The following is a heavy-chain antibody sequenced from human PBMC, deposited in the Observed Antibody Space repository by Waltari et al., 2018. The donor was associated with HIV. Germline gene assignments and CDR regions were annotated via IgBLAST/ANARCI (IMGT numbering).Heavy chain of an antibody. CDR2: ISSSGSTI. D-gene: IGHD3-10*02. CDR1: GFTFSSSE. Sequence: EVQLVESGGGLVQPGGSLRLSCAASGFTFSSSEMNWVRQAPGKGLEWVSYISSSGSTIYYADSVKGRFTISRDNAKNSLYLQMNSLRAEDTAVYYCATLFGELLYKVDYWGQGTLVTVSS. J-gene: IGHJ4*02. CDR3: ATLFGELLYKVDY. V-gene: IGHV3-48*03.